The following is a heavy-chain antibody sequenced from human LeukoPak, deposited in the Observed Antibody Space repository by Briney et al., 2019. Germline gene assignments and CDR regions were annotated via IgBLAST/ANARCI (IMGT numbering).Heavy chain of an antibody. J-gene: IGHJ4*02. CDR1: GFTFSNYG. CDR3: AKAMGATLFDY. Sequence: PGGSLRLSCVASGFTFSNYGMSWVRQAPGKGLEWVSAISGSGGSTYYADSVKGRFTISRDNSKNTLYLQMNSLRAGDTAVYYCAKAMGATLFDYWGQGTLVTVSS. CDR2: ISGSGGST. D-gene: IGHD1-26*01. V-gene: IGHV3-23*01.